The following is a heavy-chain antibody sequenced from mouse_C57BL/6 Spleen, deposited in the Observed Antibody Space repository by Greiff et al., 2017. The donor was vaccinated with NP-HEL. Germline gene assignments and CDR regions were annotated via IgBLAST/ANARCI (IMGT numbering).Heavy chain of an antibody. CDR2: IWSGGST. D-gene: IGHD3-2*02. J-gene: IGHJ3*01. Sequence: QVQLQQSGPGLVQPSQRLSITCTVSGFSLTSYGVHWVRQSPGKGLEWLGVIWSGGSTDYNAAFISRLSISKDNSKSQVFFKMNSLQADDTAIYYCATDSSGYTWFAYWGQGTLVTVSA. V-gene: IGHV2-2*01. CDR1: GFSLTSYG. CDR3: ATDSSGYTWFAY.